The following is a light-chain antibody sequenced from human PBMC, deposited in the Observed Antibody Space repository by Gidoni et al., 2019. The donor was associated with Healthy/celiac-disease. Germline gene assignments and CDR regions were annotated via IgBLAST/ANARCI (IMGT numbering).Light chain of an antibody. V-gene: IGKV3-11*01. CDR3: QQRSNAFT. CDR2: DAS. Sequence: EIVLTQSTATLSLSPGERATLSCRASQSVSSYLAWYQQKPGQAPRLLIYDASNRATGIPARFSGSVSGTDFTLTISSLEPEDFAVYYCQQRSNAFTFVPXTKVDIQ. J-gene: IGKJ3*01. CDR1: QSVSSY.